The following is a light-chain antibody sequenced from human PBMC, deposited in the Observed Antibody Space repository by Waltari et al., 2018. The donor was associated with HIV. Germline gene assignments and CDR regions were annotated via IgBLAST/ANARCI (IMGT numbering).Light chain of an antibody. J-gene: IGKJ1*01. CDR2: DAS. V-gene: IGKV3-11*01. Sequence: EIVLTQSPVILSLSPGERATLSCWASQSVGSFLAWYQQRPGQSPSLLIYDASRRATGVPVRFSGSGSGTNFTLTIKNVEPEDVAIYYCQQRSNWPPWSFGQGTRVDIK. CDR1: QSVGSF. CDR3: QQRSNWPPWS.